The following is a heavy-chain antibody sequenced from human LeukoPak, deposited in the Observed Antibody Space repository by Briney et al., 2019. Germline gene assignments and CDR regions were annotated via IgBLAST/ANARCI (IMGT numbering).Heavy chain of an antibody. CDR3: AGGRWHYSDSTGYYLDI. V-gene: IGHV4-39*01. D-gene: IGHD3-22*01. Sequence: SETQSLTCTVSGGSIRSTSYYWGWIRQPPGKGLEWIGNIYYSGTTQYKPSLKSRVTISVDTSKNQLSLKLTSVTAADTAVYYCAGGRWHYSDSTGYYLDIWGQGTMVTVSS. J-gene: IGHJ3*02. CDR1: GGSIRSTSYY. CDR2: IYYSGTT.